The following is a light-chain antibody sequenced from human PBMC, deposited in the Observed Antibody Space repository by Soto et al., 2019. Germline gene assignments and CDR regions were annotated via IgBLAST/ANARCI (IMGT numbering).Light chain of an antibody. CDR2: SAS. CDR1: QPIITY. Sequence: IQMTQSPSSLSASVGDRVSITCRASQPIITYLNWYQQKPGKAPKLLISSASNVQSGVASRLSGYRSETDVPLTISSVQREDFATYYCHQSYSTPRTFGQGTKLEIK. J-gene: IGKJ2*01. V-gene: IGKV1-39*01. CDR3: HQSYSTPRT.